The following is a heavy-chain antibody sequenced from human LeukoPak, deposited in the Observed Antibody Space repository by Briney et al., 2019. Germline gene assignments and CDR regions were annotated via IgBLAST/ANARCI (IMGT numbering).Heavy chain of an antibody. CDR2: ISYDGSNK. D-gene: IGHD3-10*01. CDR3: AKDRLPYGSGSYPRPSDY. V-gene: IGHV3-30*04. CDR1: GFTFSSYA. J-gene: IGHJ4*02. Sequence: GGSLRLSCAASGFTFSSYAMHWVRQAPGKGLEWVAVISYDGSNKYYADSVKGRFTISRDNSKNTLYLQMNSLRAEDTAVYYCAKDRLPYGSGSYPRPSDYWGQGTLVTVSS.